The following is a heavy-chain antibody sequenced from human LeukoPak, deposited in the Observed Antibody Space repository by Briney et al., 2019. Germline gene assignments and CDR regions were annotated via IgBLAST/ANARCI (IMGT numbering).Heavy chain of an antibody. D-gene: IGHD3-22*01. CDR2: ISSSSSYI. J-gene: IGHJ4*02. CDR1: GFTFSSYS. V-gene: IGHV3-21*01. Sequence: GGSLRLSCAASGFTFSSYSMNWVRQAPGKGLDWVSSISSSSSYIYYADSVKGRFTISRDNAKNSLYLQMNSLRAEDTAVYYCARDFGDYYDSSGPNRPSFDYWGQGTLVTVSS. CDR3: ARDFGDYYDSSGPNRPSFDY.